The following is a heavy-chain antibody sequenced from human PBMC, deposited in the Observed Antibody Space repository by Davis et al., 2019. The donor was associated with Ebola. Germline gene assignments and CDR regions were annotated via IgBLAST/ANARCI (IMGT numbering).Heavy chain of an antibody. Sequence: PGGSLRLSCAASGFTFSSYSMNWIRQPPGKGLEWLSYIGSRGSPIYYADSVKGRFTISRDNAKNSLYLQMNSLRADDTAVYYCEAGMDIWGQGTTVIVSS. CDR3: EAGMDI. J-gene: IGHJ6*02. CDR2: IGSRGSPI. D-gene: IGHD6-19*01. CDR1: GFTFSSYS. V-gene: IGHV3-48*04.